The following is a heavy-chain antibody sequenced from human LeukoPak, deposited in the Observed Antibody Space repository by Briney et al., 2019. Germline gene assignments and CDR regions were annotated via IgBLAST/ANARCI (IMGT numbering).Heavy chain of an antibody. CDR1: GGSFSGYY. J-gene: IGHJ4*02. V-gene: IGHV4-34*01. D-gene: IGHD3-3*01. CDR3: ARGRVLRFLGWFPRSYFDY. Sequence: SETLSLTCAVYGGSFSGYYWSWIRQPPGKGLEWIGEINHSGSTNYNPSLKSRVTISVDTSKNQFSLKLSSVTAADTAVYYCARGRVLRFLGWFPRSYFDYWGQGTLVTVSS. CDR2: INHSGST.